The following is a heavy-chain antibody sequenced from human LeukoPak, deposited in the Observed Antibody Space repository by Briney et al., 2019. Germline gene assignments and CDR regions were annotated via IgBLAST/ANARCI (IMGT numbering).Heavy chain of an antibody. CDR1: GFTFSRYG. CDR3: ADSNFDY. J-gene: IGHJ4*02. CDR2: INSDGSST. V-gene: IGHV3-74*01. D-gene: IGHD5-18*01. Sequence: GGSLRLSCSASGFTFSRYGMHWVRQAPGKGLVWVSRINSDGSSTTYADSVKGRFTISRDNAKNTLYLQMNSLRAEDTAVYYCADSNFDYWGQGTQVTVSS.